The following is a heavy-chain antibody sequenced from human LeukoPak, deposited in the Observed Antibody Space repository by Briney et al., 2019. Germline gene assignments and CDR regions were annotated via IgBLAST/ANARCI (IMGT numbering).Heavy chain of an antibody. CDR3: VRGREVRGRSMDV. V-gene: IGHV3-74*03. CDR2: LRSSGNGT. CDR1: GFNFSSHW. J-gene: IGHJ6*04. D-gene: IGHD3-10*01. Sequence: GGSLRLSCAASGFNFSSHWMHWVRQAPGKGLVWVSRLRSSGNGTTYADSVKGRFTISRDNAKNTLFLQTNSLRIEDTAVYYCVRGREVRGRSMDVWGKGTTVIVSP.